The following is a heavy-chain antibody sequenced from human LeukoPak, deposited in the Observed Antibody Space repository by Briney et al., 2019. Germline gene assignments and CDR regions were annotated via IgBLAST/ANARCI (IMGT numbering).Heavy chain of an antibody. J-gene: IGHJ4*02. CDR1: GFTFSSYG. CDR2: IQTDGNTK. CDR3: AREESSLVLGGLAY. D-gene: IGHD6-13*01. V-gene: IGHV3-33*01. Sequence: GRSLRLSCAASGFTFSSYGIHWVRQAPGKGLEWVTFIQTDGNTKYYADSVRGRFTISRDNSKNTVSLQMNSLRAEDTAVYYCAREESSLVLGGLAYWGQGTLVTVSS.